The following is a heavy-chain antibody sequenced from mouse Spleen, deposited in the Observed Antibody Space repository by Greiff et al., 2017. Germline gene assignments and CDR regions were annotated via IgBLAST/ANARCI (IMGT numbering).Heavy chain of an antibody. Sequence: VQLQQSGAELVRPGASVKLSCTASGFNIKDDYMHWVKQRPEQGLEWIGWIDPENGDTEYASKFQGKATITADTSSNTAYLQLSSLTSEDTAVYYCTRANGNYLRLDVWGAGTTVTVSS. D-gene: IGHD2-1*01. CDR2: IDPENGDT. CDR3: TRANGNYLRLDV. V-gene: IGHV14-4*01. J-gene: IGHJ1*01. CDR1: GFNIKDDY.